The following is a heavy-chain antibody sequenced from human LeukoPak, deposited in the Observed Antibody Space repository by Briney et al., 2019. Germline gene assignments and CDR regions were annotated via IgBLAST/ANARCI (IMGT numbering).Heavy chain of an antibody. V-gene: IGHV4-34*01. Sequence: SETLSLTCAVYGGSFSGYYWSWIRQPPGKGLEWIGEINHSGSTNYNPSLKSRVTISVDTSKNQFSLKLSSVTAAGTAVYYCARGLNDSWTGENYWGQGTLVTVSS. CDR2: INHSGST. J-gene: IGHJ4*02. CDR3: ARGLNDSWTGENY. D-gene: IGHD3-3*01. CDR1: GGSFSGYY.